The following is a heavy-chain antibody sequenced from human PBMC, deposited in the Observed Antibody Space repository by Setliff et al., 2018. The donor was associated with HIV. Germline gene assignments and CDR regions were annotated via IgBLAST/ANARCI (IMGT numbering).Heavy chain of an antibody. Sequence: LRLSCAASGFTFSTYSMNWVRQAPGKGLEWISYLSSGSTTIYYADSVKGRFTISRDSAKNSLYLQMNSLRAEDTAVYYCARAPYSSSPGDYYYYMDVWGKGTTVTVSS. CDR1: GFTFSTYS. J-gene: IGHJ6*03. CDR2: LSSGSTTI. CDR3: ARAPYSSSPGDYYYYMDV. D-gene: IGHD6-13*01. V-gene: IGHV3-48*01.